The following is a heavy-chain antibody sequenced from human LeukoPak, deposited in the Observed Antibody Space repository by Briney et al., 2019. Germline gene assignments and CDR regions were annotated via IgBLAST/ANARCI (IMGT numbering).Heavy chain of an antibody. Sequence: PGRSLRLSCSSYGFTFGDHAMSWVRQAPGKGLEWVGFIRSRAYGGTTEYAASVKSRFSISRDDSKVIAYLQMNSLKIEDTAVYYCMDVWGQGTTVIVSS. CDR3: MDV. V-gene: IGHV3-49*04. J-gene: IGHJ6*02. CDR2: IRSRAYGGTT. CDR1: GFTFGDHA.